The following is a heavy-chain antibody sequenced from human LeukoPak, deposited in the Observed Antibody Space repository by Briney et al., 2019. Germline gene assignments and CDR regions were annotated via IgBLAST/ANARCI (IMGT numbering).Heavy chain of an antibody. CDR1: GYTFTGYY. D-gene: IGHD6-13*01. CDR3: AREPSIAAAGTLEY. Sequence: ASVKVSCKASGYTFTGYYMHWVRQAPGQGLGWMGRINPNSGGTNYAQKFQGRVTMTRDTSISTAYMELSRLRSDDTAVYYCAREPSIAAAGTLEYWGQGTLVTVSS. CDR2: INPNSGGT. J-gene: IGHJ4*02. V-gene: IGHV1-2*06.